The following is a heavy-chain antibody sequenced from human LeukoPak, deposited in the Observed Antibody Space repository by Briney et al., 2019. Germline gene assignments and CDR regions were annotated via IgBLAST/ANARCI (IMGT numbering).Heavy chain of an antibody. V-gene: IGHV3-53*01. J-gene: IGHJ6*03. D-gene: IGHD1-20*01. Sequence: GGSLRLSCTVSGFTVSSNSMSWVRQAPGKGLEWVSFIYSDNTHYSDSVKGRFTISRDNSKNTLYLQMNSLRAEDTAVYYCAKVGKAARIPGTTSRYYYYYKDVWGKGTTVTISS. CDR1: GFTVSSNS. CDR2: IYSDNT. CDR3: AKVGKAARIPGTTSRYYYYYKDV.